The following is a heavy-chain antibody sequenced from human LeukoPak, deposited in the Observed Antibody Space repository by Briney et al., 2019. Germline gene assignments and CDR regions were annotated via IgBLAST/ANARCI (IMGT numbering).Heavy chain of an antibody. CDR2: ILGSDGST. CDR1: GFGFGSYA. V-gene: IGHV3-23*01. Sequence: GGSLRLSCAAPGFGFGSYAMSWVRQTPGKGLEWVSGILGSDGSTYYADSVKGRFTISRDNSRNTLSLQMNSLRAEDSAVYYCAKRWKYDFWSGASYFDYWGQGVLVTVSS. J-gene: IGHJ4*02. D-gene: IGHD3-3*01. CDR3: AKRWKYDFWSGASYFDY.